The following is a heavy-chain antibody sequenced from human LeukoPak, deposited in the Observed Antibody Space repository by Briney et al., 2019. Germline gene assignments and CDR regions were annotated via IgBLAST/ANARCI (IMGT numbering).Heavy chain of an antibody. CDR2: IKSTRDGGAT. CDR1: GFTFSSYS. CDR3: AELGITMIGGV. J-gene: IGHJ6*04. V-gene: IGHV3-15*01. D-gene: IGHD3-10*02. Sequence: SGGSLRLSCAASGFTFSSYSMIWVRQAPGKGPEWVGRIKSTRDGGATEYAAPVKGRFTISRDNAKNSLYLQMNSLRAEDTAVYYCAELGITMIGGVWGKGTTVTISS.